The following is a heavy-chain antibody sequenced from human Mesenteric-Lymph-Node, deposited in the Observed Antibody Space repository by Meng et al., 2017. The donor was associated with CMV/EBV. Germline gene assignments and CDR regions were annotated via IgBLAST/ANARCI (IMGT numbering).Heavy chain of an antibody. Sequence: GGSLRLSCAASGFTFSDYYMSWIRQAPGKGLEWVSTITGSATYIYYADSVKGRFTISRDNVKDSVYLQMNSLRADDTAVYYCARTRSGHVYWGQGTLVTVSS. CDR2: ITGSATYI. J-gene: IGHJ4*02. CDR3: ARTRSGHVY. CDR1: GFTFSDYY. V-gene: IGHV3-11*04.